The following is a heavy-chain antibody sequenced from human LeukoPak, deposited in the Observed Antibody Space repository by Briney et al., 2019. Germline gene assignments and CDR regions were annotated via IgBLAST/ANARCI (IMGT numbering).Heavy chain of an antibody. Sequence: PSETLSLTCTVSGGSINGYYWSWIRQPPGKGLEWIGYIHDSGTTNYNPSLKSRVTISVDTSKNQFSLKLSSVTAADTAVYYCARASYYGSGSFDYWGQGTLVTVSS. CDR2: IHDSGTT. J-gene: IGHJ4*02. CDR3: ARASYYGSGSFDY. V-gene: IGHV4-59*08. CDR1: GGSINGYY. D-gene: IGHD3-10*01.